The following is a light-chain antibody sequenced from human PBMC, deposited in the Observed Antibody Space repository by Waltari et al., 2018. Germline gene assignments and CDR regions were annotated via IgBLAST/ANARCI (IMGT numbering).Light chain of an antibody. CDR2: AVS. CDR1: SSDVGNYKP. J-gene: IGLJ2*01. Sequence: QSALTQPASVSGSPGPSITIPCTGTSSDVGNYKPVSWYQQHPGKAPKLMIYAVSKRPSGVSDRFSGSKSGDMASLTISGLQPEDEAEYFCSSYAGSSKGVFGGGTKVTVL. CDR3: SSYAGSSKGV. V-gene: IGLV2-23*02.